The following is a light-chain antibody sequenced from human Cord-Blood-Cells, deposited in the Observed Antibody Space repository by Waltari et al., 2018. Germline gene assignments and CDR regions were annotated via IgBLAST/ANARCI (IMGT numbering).Light chain of an antibody. J-gene: IGKJ5*01. CDR3: QQRSNWPIT. Sequence: EIVLTQSPATLSLSPGERATLSCRASQSVSSYLAWYQQKPGQAPRLLIYDASNRATGIPARFSGSGSGTDFTLTISILEPEDFAVYYFQQRSNWPITFGQGTRLEIK. V-gene: IGKV3-11*01. CDR2: DAS. CDR1: QSVSSY.